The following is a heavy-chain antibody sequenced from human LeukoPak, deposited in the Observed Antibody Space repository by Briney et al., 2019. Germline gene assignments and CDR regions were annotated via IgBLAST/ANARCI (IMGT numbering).Heavy chain of an antibody. CDR2: IWYDGSNK. CDR1: GFTFSSYG. CDR3: ATLANWGD. Sequence: PGGSLRLSCAASGFTFSSYGMHWVRQAPGKGLGWVAVIWYDGSNKYYADSVKGRFTISRDNSKNTLYLQMNSLRSEDTAIYYCATLANWGDWGQGTLVTVSS. D-gene: IGHD7-27*01. V-gene: IGHV3-30*02. J-gene: IGHJ4*02.